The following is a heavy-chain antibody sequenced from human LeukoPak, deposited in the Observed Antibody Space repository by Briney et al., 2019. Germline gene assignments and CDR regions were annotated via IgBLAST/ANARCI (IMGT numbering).Heavy chain of an antibody. CDR3: ARGQRGFLEWLDWFDP. Sequence: PSETLSLTCAVYGGSFSGYYWSWIRQPPGKGLEWIGEINHSGSTNYNPSLKNRVTISVGTSKNQFSLKLSSVTAADTAVYYCARGQRGFLEWLDWFDPWGQGTLVTVSS. J-gene: IGHJ5*02. V-gene: IGHV4-34*01. CDR1: GGSFSGYY. CDR2: INHSGST. D-gene: IGHD3-3*01.